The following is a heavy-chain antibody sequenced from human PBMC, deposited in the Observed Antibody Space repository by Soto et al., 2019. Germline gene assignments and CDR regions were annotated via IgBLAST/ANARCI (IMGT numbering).Heavy chain of an antibody. CDR1: GYMFNSYG. Sequence: QVQLVQSGAEVKKRGASVKVSCKASGYMFNSYGMSWLRQAPGQGLEWIGWISGYNGKTNLAQKFNGRVTMTTEASTSTVYMELTSLRFDDTALYYCARYETYTAGWYFDPWGQGTLVTVPS. CDR2: ISGYNGKT. CDR3: ARYETYTAGWYFDP. J-gene: IGHJ5*02. V-gene: IGHV1-18*01. D-gene: IGHD6-19*01.